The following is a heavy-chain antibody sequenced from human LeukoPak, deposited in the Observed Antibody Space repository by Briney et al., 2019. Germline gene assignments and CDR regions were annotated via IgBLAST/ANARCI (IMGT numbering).Heavy chain of an antibody. Sequence: ASAKVSCKASGYTFTGYYMHWVRQAPGQGLEWMGWINPNSGGTNYAQKFQGRVTMTRDTSISRAYMELSRLRSDDTAVYYCALEDIVVVPAALEDYWGQGTLVTVSS. CDR3: ALEDIVVVPAALEDY. D-gene: IGHD2-2*01. CDR1: GYTFTGYY. V-gene: IGHV1-2*02. J-gene: IGHJ4*02. CDR2: INPNSGGT.